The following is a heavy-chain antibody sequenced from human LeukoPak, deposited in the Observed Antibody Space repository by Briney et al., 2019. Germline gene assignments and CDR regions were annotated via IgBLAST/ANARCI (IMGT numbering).Heavy chain of an antibody. D-gene: IGHD2-2*01. CDR1: GFTFSSYA. J-gene: IGHJ6*03. CDR3: ARRPYCSSTSCYYYYYMDV. Sequence: PGGSLRLSCAASGFTFSSYAMHWVRQAPGKGLEWVAVISYDGSNKYYADSVKGRFTISRDNAKNSLYLQMNSLRAEDTAVYYCARRPYCSSTSCYYYYYMDVWGKGTTVTISS. V-gene: IGHV3-30*04. CDR2: ISYDGSNK.